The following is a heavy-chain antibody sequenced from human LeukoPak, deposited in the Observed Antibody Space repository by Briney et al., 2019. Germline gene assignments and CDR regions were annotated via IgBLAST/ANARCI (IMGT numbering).Heavy chain of an antibody. CDR1: GGTFSSYA. D-gene: IGHD4-17*01. Sequence: SVKVSCKASGGTFSSYAISWVRQAPGQGLEWMGRIIPIFGTANYAQKFQGRVTITTDESTSTAYMELSSLRSEDTAVYYCATRECGDHLDPYAFDIWGQGTMVTVSS. CDR2: IIPIFGTA. V-gene: IGHV1-69*05. J-gene: IGHJ3*02. CDR3: ATRECGDHLDPYAFDI.